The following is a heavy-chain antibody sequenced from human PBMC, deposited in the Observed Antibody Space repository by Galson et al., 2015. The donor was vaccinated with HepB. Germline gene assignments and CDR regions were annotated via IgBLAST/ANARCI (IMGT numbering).Heavy chain of an antibody. CDR3: ARDHSGTGLAFDI. Sequence: SLRLSCAASRFTFSAYSMHWVRQAPGKGLMWVSHINTAGSATNYADSVKGRFAISRDNAKNTLYLQMNSLRAEGTAVYYCARDHSGTGLAFDIWGQGTMVTVSS. CDR2: INTAGSAT. J-gene: IGHJ3*02. V-gene: IGHV3-74*01. D-gene: IGHD1-26*01. CDR1: RFTFSAYS.